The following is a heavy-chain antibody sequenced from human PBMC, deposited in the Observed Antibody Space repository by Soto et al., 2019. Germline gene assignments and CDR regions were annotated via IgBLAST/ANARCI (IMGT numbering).Heavy chain of an antibody. V-gene: IGHV1-69*13. CDR3: ARTAPMDAGDKYYYDF. Sequence: ASVKVSCKTSGSTFSTFGISWVRQAPGQGLQWMGGIIPFFGTAEYSQKFEDRITITADESTNTVYMDLRSLTSEDTAIYYCARTAPMDAGDKYYYDFWGQGALVTVSS. CDR1: GSTFSTFG. J-gene: IGHJ4*02. CDR2: IIPFFGTA. D-gene: IGHD3-16*01.